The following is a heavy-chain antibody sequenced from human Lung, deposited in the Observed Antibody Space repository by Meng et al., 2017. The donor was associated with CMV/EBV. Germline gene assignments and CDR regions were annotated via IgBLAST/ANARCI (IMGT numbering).Heavy chain of an antibody. CDR2: ISGSGGST. J-gene: IGHJ6*02. CDR1: GFTFSSYA. CDR3: AKGIKKGSGSYYPYGMDV. V-gene: IGHV3-23*01. Sequence: GEXXKISCAASGFTFSSYAMSWVRQAPGKGLEWVSAISGSGGSTYYADSVKGRFTISRDNSKNTLYLQMNSLRAEDTAVYYCAKGIKKGSGSYYPYGMDVWXQGTXVTVSS. D-gene: IGHD3-10*01.